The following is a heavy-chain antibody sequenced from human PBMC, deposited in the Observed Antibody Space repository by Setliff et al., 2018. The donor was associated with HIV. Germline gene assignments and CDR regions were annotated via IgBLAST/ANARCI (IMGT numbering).Heavy chain of an antibody. Sequence: ETLSLTCAVSGGSISSSNWWSWVRQPPVKGLEWVANIKQDGSEMYYVDSVKGRFTISRDNANNSLFLQMNSLRAEDTAVYYCARDQGVRHWFFSYYYYGLDVWGQGTTVTVSS. V-gene: IGHV3-7*01. CDR3: ARDQGVRHWFFSYYYYGLDV. CDR2: IKQDGSEM. D-gene: IGHD3-10*01. CDR1: GGSISSSNW. J-gene: IGHJ6*02.